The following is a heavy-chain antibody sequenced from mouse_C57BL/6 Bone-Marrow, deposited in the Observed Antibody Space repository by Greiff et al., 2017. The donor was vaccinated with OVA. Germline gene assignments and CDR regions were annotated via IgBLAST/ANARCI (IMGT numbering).Heavy chain of an antibody. V-gene: IGHV10-1*01. CDR3: VRQDFSFDY. Sequence: DAGGGLVQPKGSLKLSCAASGFSFNTYAMNWVRQAPGKGLEWVARIRSKSNNYATYYADSVKDRFTISRDDSESMLYLQMNNLKTEDTAMYYCVRQDFSFDYWGQGTTLTVSS. CDR1: GFSFNTYA. CDR2: IRSKSNNYAT. J-gene: IGHJ2*01.